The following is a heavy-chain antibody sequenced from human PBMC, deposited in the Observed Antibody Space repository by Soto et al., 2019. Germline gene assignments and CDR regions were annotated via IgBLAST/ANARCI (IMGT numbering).Heavy chain of an antibody. J-gene: IGHJ6*02. CDR1: GGTFSSYA. Sequence: QVQLVQSGAEVKKPGSSVKVSCKASGGTFSSYAISWVRQAPGQGLEWMGGITPIFGTADYAQKFQGRVTFTAEEHTSTTYMVLSGLRSEDTAVYYCACQLSGDDYDCGMGVGGQGTTVAGTS. CDR2: ITPIFGTA. V-gene: IGHV1-69*12. CDR3: ACQLSGDDYDCGMGV. D-gene: IGHD2-2*01.